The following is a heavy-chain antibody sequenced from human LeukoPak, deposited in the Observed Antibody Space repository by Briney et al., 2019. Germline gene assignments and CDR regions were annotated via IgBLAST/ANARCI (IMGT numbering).Heavy chain of an antibody. D-gene: IGHD3-22*01. J-gene: IGHJ4*02. Sequence: SETLSLTCTVSGGSISSSSYYWGWLRQPPGTGLEWIGGIYYSGSTYYNPSLKSRVTISVDTSKDQFSLKLSSVTAADTAVYYCARNPAYDSSGYYYRVGYYFDYWGQGTLVTVSS. CDR1: GGSISSSSYY. V-gene: IGHV4-39*01. CDR2: IYYSGST. CDR3: ARNPAYDSSGYYYRVGYYFDY.